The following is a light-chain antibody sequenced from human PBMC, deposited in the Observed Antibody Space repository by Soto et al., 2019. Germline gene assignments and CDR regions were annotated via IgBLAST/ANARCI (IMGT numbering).Light chain of an antibody. V-gene: IGLV2-14*01. CDR2: DVN. CDR3: SSYTIVCTHVL. CDR1: SSDIGAYGY. Sequence: QSALTRPASVSGSPGQSITISCTGTSSDIGAYGYVSWYQQHPARAPKLIIYDVNDRPSGVSDRFSGSKSGNTASLTISGLQSEDEADYFCSSYTIVCTHVLFGGGTKVTVL. J-gene: IGLJ3*02.